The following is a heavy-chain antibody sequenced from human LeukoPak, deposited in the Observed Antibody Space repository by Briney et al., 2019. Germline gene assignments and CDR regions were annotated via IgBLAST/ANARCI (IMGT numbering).Heavy chain of an antibody. D-gene: IGHD5-18*01. Sequence: ASVKVSCKASGYTFTGYYMHWVRQAPGQGLEWMGWINPNSGGTNYAQKFQGRVTMTRDTSNSTAYMELSRLRSDDTAVYYCARAAPQLWVPPSGYRGQGTLVTVSS. CDR1: GYTFTGYY. CDR3: ARAAPQLWVPPSGY. CDR2: INPNSGGT. J-gene: IGHJ4*02. V-gene: IGHV1-2*02.